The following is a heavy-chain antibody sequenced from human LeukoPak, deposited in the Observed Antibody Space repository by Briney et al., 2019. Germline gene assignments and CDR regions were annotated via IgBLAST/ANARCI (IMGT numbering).Heavy chain of an antibody. D-gene: IGHD3-10*01. V-gene: IGHV3-64D*06. CDR2: ISSIGGNI. Sequence: PGGSLRLSCSAPGFSFSTHAMHWVRQAPGKGLEYVSGISSIGGNIYYADSVKGRFTISRDSSKNTLYLQMSSLRAEDTAVYYCARDFVGGGLSGSYYWFDPWGQGTLVTVSS. CDR3: ARDFVGGGLSGSYYWFDP. J-gene: IGHJ5*02. CDR1: GFSFSTHA.